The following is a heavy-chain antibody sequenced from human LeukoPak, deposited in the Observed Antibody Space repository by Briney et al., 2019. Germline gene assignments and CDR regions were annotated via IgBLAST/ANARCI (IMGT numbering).Heavy chain of an antibody. D-gene: IGHD7-27*01. CDR3: ARVGLPGDRPAYFDY. J-gene: IGHJ4*02. V-gene: IGHV4-30-4*01. Sequence: SETLSLTCTVSGGSISSGDYYWSWIRQPPGKGLEWIGYIYYSGSTYYNPSLKSRVTISVDTSKNQFSLKLSSVTAADTAVYYCARVGLPGDRPAYFDYWGQGTLVTVSS. CDR1: GGSISSGDYY. CDR2: IYYSGST.